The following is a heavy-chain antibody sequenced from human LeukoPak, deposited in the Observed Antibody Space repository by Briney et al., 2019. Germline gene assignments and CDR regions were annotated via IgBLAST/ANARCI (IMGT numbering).Heavy chain of an antibody. CDR1: GYTFTSYG. CDR2: ISAYNGNT. CDR3: ARDGRKYYDFWSGYYWVY. D-gene: IGHD3-3*01. Sequence: ASVKVSCKASGYTFTSYGISWVRQAPGQGLEWMGWISAYNGNTNYAQKLQGRVTMTTDTSTSTAYMELRSLRSDDTAVYYCARDGRKYYDFWSGYYWVYWGQGTLVTVSS. V-gene: IGHV1-18*01. J-gene: IGHJ4*02.